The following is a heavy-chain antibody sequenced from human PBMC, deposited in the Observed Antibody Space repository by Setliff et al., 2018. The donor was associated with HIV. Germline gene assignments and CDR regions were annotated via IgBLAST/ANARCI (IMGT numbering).Heavy chain of an antibody. Sequence: LSLTCSVSGDSVSDYYWSWIRQPPGKGLEWIGDISTFRGANYSPSLQSRVTISMDTSKNQLSLNLSSATAADTAVYYCSRGTFGGVIAQYYFDYWGQGTLVTVSS. CDR2: ISTFRGA. CDR3: SRGTFGGVIAQYYFDY. J-gene: IGHJ4*02. D-gene: IGHD3-16*02. CDR1: GDSVSDYY. V-gene: IGHV4-4*09.